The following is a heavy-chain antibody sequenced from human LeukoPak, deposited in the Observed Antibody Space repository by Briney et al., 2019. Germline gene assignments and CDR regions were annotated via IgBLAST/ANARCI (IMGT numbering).Heavy chain of an antibody. V-gene: IGHV3-11*04. CDR2: ITSGGGFK. D-gene: IGHD3-22*01. CDR1: GFPFSDFH. Sequence: TGGSLRLSCVGAGFPFSDFHMSGSGQAPGKGLEWVSYITSGGGFKYYADSVKGRFSISRDDSKNSVFLQMNSLRVEDTAVYYCARVRPGSSGSYYRTSWGQGTLVTVSS. CDR3: ARVRPGSSGSYYRTS. J-gene: IGHJ4*02.